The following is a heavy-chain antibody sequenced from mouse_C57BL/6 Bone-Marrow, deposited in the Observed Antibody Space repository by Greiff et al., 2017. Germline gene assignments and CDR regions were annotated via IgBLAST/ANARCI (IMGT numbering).Heavy chain of an antibody. CDR3: ARGAGSPFDY. D-gene: IGHD1-1*01. CDR2: ISDGGSYT. J-gene: IGHJ2*01. V-gene: IGHV5-4*03. CDR1: GFTFSSYA. Sequence: DVKLVESGGGLVKPGGSLKLSCAASGFTFSSYAMSWVRQTPEKRLEWVATISDGGSYTYYPDNVKGRFTISRDNAKNNLYLQMSHLKSEDTAMYYCARGAGSPFDYWGQGTTLTVSS.